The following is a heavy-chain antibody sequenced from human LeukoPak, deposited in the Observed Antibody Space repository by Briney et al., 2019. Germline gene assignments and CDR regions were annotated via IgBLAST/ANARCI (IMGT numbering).Heavy chain of an antibody. D-gene: IGHD6-6*01. CDR3: ASPYVGDRPGGIDY. V-gene: IGHV4-39*01. Sequence: SETLSLTCTVSGGSISASLSYWAWLRQPPGQGLEWIATIHYTGSTYCKPSLKSRLTISVDTSKDQFSLKLSSVTAADTAVYYCASPYVGDRPGGIDYWGRGTLVTVSS. CDR1: GGSISASLSY. CDR2: IHYTGST. J-gene: IGHJ4*02.